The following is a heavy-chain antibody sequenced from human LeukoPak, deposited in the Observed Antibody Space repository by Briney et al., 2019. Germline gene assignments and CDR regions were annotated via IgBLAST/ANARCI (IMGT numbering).Heavy chain of an antibody. Sequence: GGSLRLSCAASGFTFRSYGMHWVRQAPGKGLEWVAVIWYDGSKQYYADSVKGRFTISRDNSKNTLYLQMNSLRAEDTAVYYCARIKGEDYNIDYWGQGTQVIVSS. V-gene: IGHV3-33*01. CDR3: ARIKGEDYNIDY. CDR1: GFTFRSYG. CDR2: IWYDGSKQ. J-gene: IGHJ4*02. D-gene: IGHD5-24*01.